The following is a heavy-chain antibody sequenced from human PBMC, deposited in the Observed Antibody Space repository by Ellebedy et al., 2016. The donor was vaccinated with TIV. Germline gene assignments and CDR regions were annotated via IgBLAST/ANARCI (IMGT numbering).Heavy chain of an antibody. Sequence: GESLKISCTASGFTFSSYAMSWVRQAPGKGLEWVAGVNAGGIVIAYADSVKGRFIISRDNSKDTLFLQMNSLRAEDTAIYFCARDPVGVGPAFDVWGQGTMVTVSS. J-gene: IGHJ3*01. D-gene: IGHD4-23*01. CDR3: ARDPVGVGPAFDV. V-gene: IGHV3-23*01. CDR2: VNAGGIVI. CDR1: GFTFSSYA.